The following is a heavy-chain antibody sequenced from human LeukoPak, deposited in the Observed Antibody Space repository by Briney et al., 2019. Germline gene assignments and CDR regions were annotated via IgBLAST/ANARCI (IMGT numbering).Heavy chain of an antibody. CDR3: ARDLNPQSIGMRAFDI. D-gene: IGHD1-14*01. V-gene: IGHV1-46*01. CDR1: GYTFTNFY. CDR2: INPTTGST. Sequence: ASVKVSCKASGYTFTNFYLHWVRQAPGQGLESMGIINPTTGSTTYAQKLQGRVTMTRDMSTSTVYMELSSLRSEDTAVYFCARDLNPQSIGMRAFDIWGQGTMVTASS. J-gene: IGHJ3*02.